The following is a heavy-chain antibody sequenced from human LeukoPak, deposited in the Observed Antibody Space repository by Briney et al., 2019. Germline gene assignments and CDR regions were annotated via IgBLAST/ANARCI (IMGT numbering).Heavy chain of an antibody. CDR2: INPNSGGT. J-gene: IGHJ4*02. Sequence: ASVKVSCKASGYTFTGYYMHWVRQAPGQGLEWMGWINPNSGGTNYAQKFQGRVTMTTDTSTSTAYMELRSLRSDDTAMYYCARGRYSGSYTLFDYWGQGILVTVSS. CDR1: GYTFTGYY. D-gene: IGHD1-26*01. V-gene: IGHV1-2*02. CDR3: ARGRYSGSYTLFDY.